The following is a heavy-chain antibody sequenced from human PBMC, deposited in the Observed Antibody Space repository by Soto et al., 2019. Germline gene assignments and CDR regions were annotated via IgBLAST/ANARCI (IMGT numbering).Heavy chain of an antibody. V-gene: IGHV4-31*03. CDR1: GGSISSGGYY. D-gene: IGHD5-12*01. J-gene: IGHJ5*02. CDR3: ARLGGSVRFGWFDP. Sequence: SETLSLTCTVSGGSISSGGYYWSWIRQHPGKGLEWIGYIYYSGSTYYNPSLKSRVTISVDTSKNQFSLKLSSVTAADTAVYYCARLGGSVRFGWFDPWGQGTLVTVSS. CDR2: IYYSGST.